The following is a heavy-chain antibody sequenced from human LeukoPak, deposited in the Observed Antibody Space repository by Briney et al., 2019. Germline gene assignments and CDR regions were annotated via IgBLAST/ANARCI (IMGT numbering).Heavy chain of an antibody. CDR2: ISYRGST. CDR3: ARVLVWDSSGPYYYYMDV. Sequence: RPSETLSLTCTVSGGSIASYYWSWIRQFPGKGLEWIGYISYRGSTSYNPSLKSRVTISVDTSKNQFSLKLSSVTAADTAVYYCARVLVWDSSGPYYYYMDVWGKGTTVTVSS. V-gene: IGHV4-59*12. CDR1: GGSIASYY. D-gene: IGHD6-19*01. J-gene: IGHJ6*03.